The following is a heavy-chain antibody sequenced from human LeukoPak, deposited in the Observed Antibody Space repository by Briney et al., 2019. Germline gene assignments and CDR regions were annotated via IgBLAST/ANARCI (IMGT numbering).Heavy chain of an antibody. CDR3: ARNWSPDTAMGLPGAFDI. CDR1: GGTFSSYA. D-gene: IGHD5-18*01. CDR2: IIPIFGTA. V-gene: IGHV1-69*05. Sequence: GASVKVSCKASGGTFSSYAISWVLQAPGQGLEWMGGIIPIFGTANYAQKVQGRVTITTDESTSTAYMELSSLRSEDTAVYYCARNWSPDTAMGLPGAFDIWGQGTMVTVSS. J-gene: IGHJ3*02.